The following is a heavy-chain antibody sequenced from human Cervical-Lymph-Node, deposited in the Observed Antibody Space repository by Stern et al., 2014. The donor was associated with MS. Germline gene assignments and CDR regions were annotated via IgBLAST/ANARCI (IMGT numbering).Heavy chain of an antibody. J-gene: IGHJ5*02. Sequence: QLQLQESGPGLVRPSETLSLTCTVSGGSIGGSSYYWAWIRQPPGKGLEWIASIDYSGSTYFNPSLERRVTISVDPSKNQFSLKLTSLTAADTAVYFCAKIVVFGVVILGYNWVDPWGQGTLVTVSS. V-gene: IGHV4-39*01. CDR3: AKIVVFGVVILGYNWVDP. CDR1: GGSIGGSSYY. D-gene: IGHD3-3*01. CDR2: IDYSGST.